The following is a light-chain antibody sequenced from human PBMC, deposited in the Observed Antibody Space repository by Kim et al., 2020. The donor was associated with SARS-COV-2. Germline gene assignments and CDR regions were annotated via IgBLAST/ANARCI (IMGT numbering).Light chain of an antibody. Sequence: SPGERAHLSCRASQTVGSYLAWYQHKPGQAPRLLIYDSSIRATGIPARFSGSGSGTDFTLTISSVEPEDFAVYYCQQRSNWPPITFGQGTRLEIK. CDR2: DSS. V-gene: IGKV3-11*01. J-gene: IGKJ5*01. CDR1: QTVGSY. CDR3: QQRSNWPPIT.